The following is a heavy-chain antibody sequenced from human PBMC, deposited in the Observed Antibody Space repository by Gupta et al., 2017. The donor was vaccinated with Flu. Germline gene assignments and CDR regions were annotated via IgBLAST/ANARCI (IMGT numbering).Heavy chain of an antibody. V-gene: IGHV4-34*01. D-gene: IGHD2-2*01. Sequence: KGLEWIGEINHSGSTNYNPSLKSRVTISVDTSKNQFSLKLSSVTAADTAVYYCARGSIVVVPAARGGNWFDPWGQGTLVTVSS. J-gene: IGHJ5*02. CDR2: INHSGST. CDR3: ARGSIVVVPAARGGNWFDP.